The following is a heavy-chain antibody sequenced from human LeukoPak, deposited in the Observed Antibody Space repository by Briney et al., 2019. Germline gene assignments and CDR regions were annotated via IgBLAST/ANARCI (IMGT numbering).Heavy chain of an antibody. D-gene: IGHD6-13*01. Sequence: PSETLSLTCTVSGGPIRTYQWSWIRQPPGKGLEWIGNIHYSGSANYNPSLKSRVTMSVDTSKNQFSLKLNSVTAADTAVYYCARVSSSWYQDWYFDLWGRGTLVTVSS. CDR1: GGPIRTYQ. J-gene: IGHJ2*01. CDR3: ARVSSSWYQDWYFDL. CDR2: IHYSGSA. V-gene: IGHV4-59*12.